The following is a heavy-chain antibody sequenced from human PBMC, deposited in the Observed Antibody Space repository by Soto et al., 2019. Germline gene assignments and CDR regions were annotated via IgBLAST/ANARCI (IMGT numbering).Heavy chain of an antibody. D-gene: IGHD2-21*02. J-gene: IGHJ4*02. CDR2: IIPIFGTA. CDR1: GGTFSSYA. CDR3: ARGRVGAYCGGDCYPYFDY. V-gene: IGHV1-69*01. Sequence: QVQLVQSGAEVKKPGSSVKVSCKASGGTFSSYAISWVRQAPGQGLEWMGGIIPIFGTANYAQKFQGRVTITADESTSTAYVELSSLRSEDTAVDYCARGRVGAYCGGDCYPYFDYWGQGTLVTVSS.